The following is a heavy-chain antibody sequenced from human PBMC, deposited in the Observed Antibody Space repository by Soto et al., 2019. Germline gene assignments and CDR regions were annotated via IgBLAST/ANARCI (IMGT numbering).Heavy chain of an antibody. D-gene: IGHD6-19*01. CDR1: SGSFSSYH. CDR3: ARSIAVALDWFDP. CDR2: IYYSVST. J-gene: IGHJ5*02. V-gene: IGHV4-59*01. Sequence: SETLSLTCTVSSGSFSSYHWSWIRQPPGKGLYWIWYIYYSVSTNYNPSLKSRVTISVVTSKNQFSLKLSSVTAADTAVYYCARSIAVALDWFDPWGQGTLVTVSS.